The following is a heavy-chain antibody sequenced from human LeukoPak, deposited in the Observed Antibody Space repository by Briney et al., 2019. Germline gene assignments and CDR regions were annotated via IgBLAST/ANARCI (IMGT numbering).Heavy chain of an antibody. CDR2: ISGSSGST. J-gene: IGHJ5*02. CDR3: AKGLWFGTLATWFDP. CDR1: GFTFSSYA. D-gene: IGHD3-10*01. V-gene: IGHV3-23*01. Sequence: GGSLRLSRAASGFTFSSYAMSWVRQAPGKGLEWVSAISGSSGSTYYADSVKGRFTIFRDNSKNTLYLQMNSLRAEDAAVYYCAKGLWFGTLATWFDPWGQGTLVTVSS.